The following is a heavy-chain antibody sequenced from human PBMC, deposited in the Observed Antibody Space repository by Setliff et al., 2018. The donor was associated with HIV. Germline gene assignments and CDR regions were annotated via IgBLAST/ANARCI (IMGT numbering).Heavy chain of an antibody. Sequence: EPLSLTCAVYGGSFSGYYWTWIRQPPGRGLEWIGEIIHSGGTNYNRSLKSRVTISVDTSKNQFSLNLSSVTAADTAVYYCARGGLGVVGAIDYWSQGTLVTVSS. CDR1: GGSFSGYY. V-gene: IGHV4-34*01. J-gene: IGHJ4*02. D-gene: IGHD2-15*01. CDR3: ARGGLGVVGAIDY. CDR2: IIHSGGT.